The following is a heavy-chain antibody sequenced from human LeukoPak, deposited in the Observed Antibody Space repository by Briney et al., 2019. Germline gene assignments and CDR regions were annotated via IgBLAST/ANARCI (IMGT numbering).Heavy chain of an antibody. Sequence: PGGSLRLSCAASGFTFSDYYMSWIRQAPGKGLEWVSYISSSGSTIYYADSVKGRFTISRDNAKNSLYLQMNSLRAEDTAVYYCARYYYDSSGYYYCDYWGQGTLVTVSS. CDR1: GFTFSDYY. J-gene: IGHJ4*02. V-gene: IGHV3-11*01. CDR2: ISSSGSTI. CDR3: ARYYYDSSGYYYCDY. D-gene: IGHD3-22*01.